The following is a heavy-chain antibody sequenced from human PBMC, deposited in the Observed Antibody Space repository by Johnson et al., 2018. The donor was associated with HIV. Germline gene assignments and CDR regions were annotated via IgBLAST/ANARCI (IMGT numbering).Heavy chain of an antibody. CDR2: INQDGSEK. Sequence: VQVVESRGGVVQPGRSLRLSCEGSGFTFSRYWMSWVRQAPGEGLEWVANINQDGSEKNYVDSVKGRFAISRDNAKNSLYLQINSLRAEDTAVYYCARDDCTAGICYNAFDIWGQGTMVTVSS. J-gene: IGHJ3*02. D-gene: IGHD2-8*02. CDR3: ARDDCTAGICYNAFDI. V-gene: IGHV3-7*04. CDR1: GFTFSRYW.